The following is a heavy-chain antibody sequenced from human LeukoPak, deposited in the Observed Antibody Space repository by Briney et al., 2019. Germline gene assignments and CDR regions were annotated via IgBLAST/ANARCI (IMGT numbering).Heavy chain of an antibody. CDR1: GFTFSDSY. Sequence: GGSLRLSCAASGFTFSDSYMSWIRQAPGKGLERVSYISSSGSNINYADSVKGRFTISRDNSKRTLFLQMNSLRAEDTAVYYCAKVHYTASFPGSFPGRNYFDSWGQGSLVTVSS. V-gene: IGHV3-11*01. CDR3: AKVHYTASFPGSFPGRNYFDS. D-gene: IGHD1-26*01. CDR2: ISSSGSNI. J-gene: IGHJ4*02.